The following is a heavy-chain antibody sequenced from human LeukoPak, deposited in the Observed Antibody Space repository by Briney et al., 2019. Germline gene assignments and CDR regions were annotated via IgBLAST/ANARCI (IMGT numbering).Heavy chain of an antibody. CDR1: RASISPYY. Sequence: PSETLSLTCTVSRASISPYYWTWIRQPAGKGLEWIGYIYYSGSTNYNPSLKSRVTISVDTSKNQFSLKLSSVTAADTAVYYCARANNYVWGSYRYDGFDYWGQGTLVTVSS. CDR3: ARANNYVWGSYRYDGFDY. D-gene: IGHD3-16*02. CDR2: IYYSGST. J-gene: IGHJ4*02. V-gene: IGHV4-59*01.